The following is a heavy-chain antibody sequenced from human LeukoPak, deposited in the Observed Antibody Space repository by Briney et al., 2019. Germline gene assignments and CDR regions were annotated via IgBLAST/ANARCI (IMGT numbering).Heavy chain of an antibody. CDR3: ARDSTVTDIWYFDL. CDR1: GGSISSSNW. V-gene: IGHV4-4*02. Sequence: PSGTLSLTCAVSGGSISSSNWWSWVRQPPGKGLEWIGEIYHSGSTNYNPSLKSRVTISVDTSKNQFSLKLSSVTAADTAVYYCARDSTVTDIWYFDLWGRGTLVTVSS. CDR2: IYHSGST. J-gene: IGHJ2*01. D-gene: IGHD4-17*01.